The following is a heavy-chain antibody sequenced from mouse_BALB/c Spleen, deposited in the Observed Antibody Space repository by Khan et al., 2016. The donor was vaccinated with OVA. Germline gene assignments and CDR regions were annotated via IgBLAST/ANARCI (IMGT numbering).Heavy chain of an antibody. CDR3: ENHGSTSAWVTN. CDR2: INPSTDYT. J-gene: IGHJ3*01. V-gene: IGHV1-7*01. D-gene: IGHD1-1*01. Sequence: QVRLQQSGAELAKPGASVKMSCKASGYTFTSFWMHWVKQRPGQGLEWIGYINPSTDYTEYNQRFKDKATLTADKSSSTAYMRLTSLTSDHSVVFYCENHGSTSAWVTNWGQGTLVTVSA. CDR1: GYTFTSFW.